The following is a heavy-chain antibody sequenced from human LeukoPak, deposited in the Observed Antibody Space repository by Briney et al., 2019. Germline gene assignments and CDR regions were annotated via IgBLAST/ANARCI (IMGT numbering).Heavy chain of an antibody. CDR2: IWYGGSNK. D-gene: IGHD5-12*01. J-gene: IGHJ4*02. CDR1: GFTFSSYG. V-gene: IGHV3-33*01. CDR3: ARDRDGYNSNFDY. Sequence: PGGSLRLSCAVSGFTFSSYGMHWVRQAPGKGLEWVAVIWYGGSNKYYADSVKGRFTISRDNSKNTLYLQMNSLRAEDTAVYYCARDRDGYNSNFDYWGQGTLVTVSS.